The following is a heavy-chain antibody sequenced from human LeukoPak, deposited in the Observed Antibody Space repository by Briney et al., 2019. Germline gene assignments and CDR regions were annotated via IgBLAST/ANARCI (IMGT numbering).Heavy chain of an antibody. J-gene: IGHJ4*02. V-gene: IGHV3-23*01. Sequence: PGGSLRLSCAASVFSLSTYGVSWVRQPPGKGLEWVSGITGTGGSTYYADSVKGRFTVSRDTSKNTLYLQMNSLRAEDTAIYYCAKDHGTAVAGFYYWGQGTLVTVSS. CDR2: ITGTGGST. CDR3: AKDHGTAVAGFYY. D-gene: IGHD6-19*01. CDR1: VFSLSTYG.